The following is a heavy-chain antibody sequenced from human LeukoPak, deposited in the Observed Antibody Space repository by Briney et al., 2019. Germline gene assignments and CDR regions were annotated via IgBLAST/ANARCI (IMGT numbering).Heavy chain of an antibody. CDR3: ARGGIMVRGVIDY. CDR2: NRNKANNYFT. D-gene: IGHD3-10*01. V-gene: IGHV3-72*01. J-gene: IGHJ4*02. Sequence: TGGSLRLSCAASGFTFSDYYIDWVRQAPGKGLEWVGRNRNKANNYFTEYAASVKDRFTISRDDSKDSLNLQMNSLEIEDTGVYYCARGGIMVRGVIDYWGQGTLVTVSS. CDR1: GFTFSDYY.